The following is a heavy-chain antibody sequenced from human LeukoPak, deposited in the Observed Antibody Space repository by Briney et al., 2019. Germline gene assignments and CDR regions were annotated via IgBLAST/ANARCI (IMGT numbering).Heavy chain of an antibody. Sequence: SETLSLTCTVSGGSISSSNYYWGWLRQPPGKGLEWIVSLDYSGTTYYNPSLKSRVTISIETSKSQFSLKLSSVTAADTAVYYCARGVPYDFWSGYYAGFDYWGQGTLVTVSS. J-gene: IGHJ4*02. V-gene: IGHV4-39*07. CDR1: GGSISSSNYY. CDR2: LDYSGTT. CDR3: ARGVPYDFWSGYYAGFDY. D-gene: IGHD3-3*01.